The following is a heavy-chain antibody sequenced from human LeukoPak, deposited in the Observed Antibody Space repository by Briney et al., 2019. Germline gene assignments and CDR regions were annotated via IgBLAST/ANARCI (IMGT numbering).Heavy chain of an antibody. CDR1: GFTFNSYA. V-gene: IGHV3-23*01. CDR2: ISGGGDNT. Sequence: GGSLRLSCAASGFTFNSYAMSWVRQAPGKGLEWVSLISGGGDNTYYADSVKGRFAIYRDNSKNTLYLQMNRLRVEDTAIYYCAKDQTGDGYNSIWGQGTLVTVSS. J-gene: IGHJ4*02. CDR3: AKDQTGDGYNSI. D-gene: IGHD5-24*01.